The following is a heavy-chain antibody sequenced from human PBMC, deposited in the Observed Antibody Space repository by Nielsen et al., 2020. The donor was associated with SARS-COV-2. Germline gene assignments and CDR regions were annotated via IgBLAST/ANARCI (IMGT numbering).Heavy chain of an antibody. D-gene: IGHD5-24*01. J-gene: IGHJ4*02. CDR1: GGSISSGGYY. Sequence: SETLSLTCTVSGGSISSGGYYWSWIRQHPGKGLEWIGYIYYSGSTYYNPSLKSRVTISVDTSKNQFSLKLSSVTVADTAVYYCARDAGFRDGYNNWYYFDYWGQGTLVTVSS. CDR2: IYYSGST. V-gene: IGHV4-31*03. CDR3: ARDAGFRDGYNNWYYFDY.